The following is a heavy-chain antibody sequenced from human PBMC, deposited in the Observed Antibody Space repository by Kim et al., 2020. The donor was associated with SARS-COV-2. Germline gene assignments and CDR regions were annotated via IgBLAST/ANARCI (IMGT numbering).Heavy chain of an antibody. CDR2: ISYDGSNK. J-gene: IGHJ4*02. Sequence: GGSLRLSCAASGFTFSSYAMHWVRQAPGKGLEWVAVISYDGSNKYYADSVKGRFTISRDNSKNTLYLQMNSLRAEDTAVYYCARVRYYDILTGSQYYFDYWGQGTLVTVSS. CDR1: GFTFSSYA. D-gene: IGHD3-9*01. CDR3: ARVRYYDILTGSQYYFDY. V-gene: IGHV3-30-3*01.